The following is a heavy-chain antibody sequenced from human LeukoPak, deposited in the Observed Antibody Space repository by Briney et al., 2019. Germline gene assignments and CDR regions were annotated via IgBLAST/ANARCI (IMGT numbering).Heavy chain of an antibody. D-gene: IGHD4-23*01. J-gene: IGHJ4*02. Sequence: PGGSLRLSCAVSGFPLCGYNMNWVRQAPGEGLEWIAYISSSSVIYYAVSLEGRLTISRDNDKHSLHVLMNSLRVDDTAVLYCGREGGGGSSGFAYWGQGTLATVSS. CDR2: ISSSSVI. CDR1: GFPLCGYN. V-gene: IGHV3-69-1*02. CDR3: GREGGGGSSGFAY.